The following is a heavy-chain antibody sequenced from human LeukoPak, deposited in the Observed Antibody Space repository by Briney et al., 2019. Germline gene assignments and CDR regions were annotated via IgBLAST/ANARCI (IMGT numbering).Heavy chain of an antibody. CDR1: GGSISSSSYY. Sequence: SETLSLTCTVSGGSISSSSYYWSWIRQPPGKGLEWIGYIYYSGSTNYNPSLKSRVTISVDTSKNQFSLKLSSVTAADTAVYYCARGFRSSWNPFDPWGQGTLVTVSS. J-gene: IGHJ5*02. CDR3: ARGFRSSWNPFDP. CDR2: IYYSGST. V-gene: IGHV4-61*01. D-gene: IGHD6-13*01.